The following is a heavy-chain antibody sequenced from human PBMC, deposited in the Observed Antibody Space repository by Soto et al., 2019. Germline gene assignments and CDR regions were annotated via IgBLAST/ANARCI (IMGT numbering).Heavy chain of an antibody. CDR1: GYTFTNDG. Sequence: ASVKVSCKASGYTFTNDGMHWVRQAPGQRLGWMGWINAGNGNTRYSQKFQGRVTITRDTSASTAYMELSSLRSEDTAVFYCAWDTSGVSITVAGSCPVGIVYWGQGTLVTVCS. J-gene: IGHJ4*02. V-gene: IGHV1-3*01. CDR2: INAGNGNT. CDR3: AWDTSGVSITVAGSCPVGIVY. D-gene: IGHD6-19*01.